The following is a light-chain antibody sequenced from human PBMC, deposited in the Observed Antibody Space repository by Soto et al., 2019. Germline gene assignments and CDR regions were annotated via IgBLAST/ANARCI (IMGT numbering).Light chain of an antibody. Sequence: EIVLTQSPGTLSLSPGERATRSCRAIQSVSSSYLAWFQQKPGQAPRVLLYGASSTATGIPDRFSGSGSGTDFTLTISRLEPEDFAVYYCQQYGSSPQVTFGQGTRLEIK. CDR3: QQYGSSPQVT. CDR2: GAS. V-gene: IGKV3-20*01. J-gene: IGKJ5*01. CDR1: QSVSSSY.